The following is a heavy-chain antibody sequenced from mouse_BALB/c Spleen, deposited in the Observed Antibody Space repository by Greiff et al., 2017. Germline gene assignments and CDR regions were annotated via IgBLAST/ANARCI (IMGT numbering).Heavy chain of an antibody. CDR3: ARENYGNSYWYFDV. D-gene: IGHD2-1*01. CDR2: ISYSGST. Sequence: EVMLVESGPGLVKPSQSLSLTCTVTGYSITSDYAWNWIRQFPGNKLEWMGYISYSGSTSYNPSLKSRISITRDTSKNQFFLQLNSVTTEDTATYYCARENYGNSYWYFDVWGAGTTVTVSS. V-gene: IGHV3-2*02. CDR1: GYSITSDYA. J-gene: IGHJ1*01.